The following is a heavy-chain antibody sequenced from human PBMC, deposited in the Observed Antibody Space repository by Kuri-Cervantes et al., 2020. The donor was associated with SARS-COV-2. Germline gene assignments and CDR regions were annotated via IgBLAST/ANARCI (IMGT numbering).Heavy chain of an antibody. J-gene: IGHJ4*02. CDR1: GFSFTSYF. V-gene: IGHV5-10-1*01. CDR3: ARQGWELFQWSNDFDY. CDR2: IDPSDSYT. D-gene: IGHD1-26*01. Sequence: GESLKISCKGSGFSFTSYFTSWVRQMPGKGLEWTGRIDPSDSYTNYSPSFQGHVTFSADKSINTAYLQWSGLRASDTAIYYCARQGWELFQWSNDFDYWGQGTLVTVSS.